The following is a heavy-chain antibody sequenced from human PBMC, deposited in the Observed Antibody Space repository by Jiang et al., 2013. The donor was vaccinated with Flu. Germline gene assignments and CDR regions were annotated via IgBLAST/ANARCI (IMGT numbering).Heavy chain of an antibody. Sequence: SVKVSCKASGYTFTGYYMHWVRQAPGQGLEWMGWINPNSGGTNYAQKFQGRVTMTRDTSISTAYMELSRLRSDDTAVYYCASIESYFDWLPERGAIDAFDIWGQGTMVTVSS. CDR1: GYTFTGYY. D-gene: IGHD3-9*01. V-gene: IGHV1-2*02. J-gene: IGHJ3*02. CDR3: ASIESYFDWLPERGAIDAFDI. CDR2: INPNSGGT.